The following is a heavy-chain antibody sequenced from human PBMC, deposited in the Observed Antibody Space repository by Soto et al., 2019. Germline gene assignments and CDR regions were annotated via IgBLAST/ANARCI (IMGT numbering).Heavy chain of an antibody. CDR1: GYSFAGYW. D-gene: IGHD3-22*01. V-gene: IGHV5-10-1*01. CDR2: IDPSDSQT. CDR3: ARQIYDSDTGPNFQYYFDS. J-gene: IGHJ4*02. Sequence: GESLKISCQGSGYSFAGYWITWVRQKPGKGLEWMGRIDPSDSQTYYSPSFRGHVTISVTKSITTVFLQWSSLRASDTAMYYCARQIYDSDTGPNFQYYFDSWGQGTPVTGS.